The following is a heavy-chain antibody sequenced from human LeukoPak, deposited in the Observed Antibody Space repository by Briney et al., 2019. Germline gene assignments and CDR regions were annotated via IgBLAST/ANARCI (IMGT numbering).Heavy chain of an antibody. Sequence: PGGSLRLSCAASGFTFSSYSMNWVRQAPGKGLEWVSSISSSSYIYYADSVKGRFTISRDNAKDSLYLQMNSLRAEDTAVYYCASLITIFGVVIIDPWGQGTLVTVSS. CDR2: ISSSSYI. CDR3: ASLITIFGVVIIDP. V-gene: IGHV3-21*04. J-gene: IGHJ5*02. CDR1: GFTFSSYS. D-gene: IGHD3-3*01.